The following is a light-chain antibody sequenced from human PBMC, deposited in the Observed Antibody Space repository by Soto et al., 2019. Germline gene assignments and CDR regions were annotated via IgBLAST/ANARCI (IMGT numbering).Light chain of an antibody. CDR3: QQYGNSPPNT. V-gene: IGKV3-20*01. Sequence: EIVLTQSPGTLSLSPGERATLSCRASQSVSSSYLAWYQQKPGQAPRLLIYGASSRATGIPDRFSGSGSGTHFTLTISRLEPEDFAVYFCQQYGNSPPNTFGQGTKVEIK. J-gene: IGKJ2*01. CDR2: GAS. CDR1: QSVSSSY.